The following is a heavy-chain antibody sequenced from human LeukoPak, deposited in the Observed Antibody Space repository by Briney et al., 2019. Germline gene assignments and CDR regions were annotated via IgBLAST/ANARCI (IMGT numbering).Heavy chain of an antibody. D-gene: IGHD2-15*01. Sequence: SETLSLTCIVSGFSISSDDCWGWIRQPPGKGLGWIGSISNRGSPYYNPSLKSRVTMSVDTPNNHFSLRLSSATAADTAVYYCVRDGGFYYTASPNSWFDPWGQGTLVTVSS. J-gene: IGHJ5*02. V-gene: IGHV4-38-2*02. CDR3: VRDGGFYYTASPNSWFDP. CDR1: GFSISSDDC. CDR2: ISNRGSP.